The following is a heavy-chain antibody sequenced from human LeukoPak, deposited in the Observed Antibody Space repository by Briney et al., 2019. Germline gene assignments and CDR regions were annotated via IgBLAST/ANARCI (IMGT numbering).Heavy chain of an antibody. CDR2: ISYDGSNK. CDR1: GFTFSSYG. V-gene: IGHV3-30*18. J-gene: IGHJ4*02. D-gene: IGHD6-13*01. CDR3: AEDADLAAAGYYFDY. Sequence: PGGSLRLSCAASGFTFSSYGMHWVRQAPGKGLEWVAVISYDGSNKYYADSVKGRFTISRDNSKNTLYLQMNSLRAEDTAVYYCAEDADLAAAGYYFDYWGQGTLVTVSS.